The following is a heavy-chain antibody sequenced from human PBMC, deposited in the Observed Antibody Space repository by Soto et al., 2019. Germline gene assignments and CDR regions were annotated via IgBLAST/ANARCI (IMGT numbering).Heavy chain of an antibody. Sequence: EVQLVETGGGLIQPGGSLRLSCAASGFTVSSNYMTWVRQAPGKGLEWVSVIYAGGSTYYADSVKGRFTISRDNSKNTRYLQMNSLRAEDTAVYYCARHPSGSTAGTYYGMDVWGQGTTVTVSS. D-gene: IGHD2-2*01. V-gene: IGHV3-53*02. CDR1: GFTVSSNY. J-gene: IGHJ6*02. CDR3: ARHPSGSTAGTYYGMDV. CDR2: IYAGGST.